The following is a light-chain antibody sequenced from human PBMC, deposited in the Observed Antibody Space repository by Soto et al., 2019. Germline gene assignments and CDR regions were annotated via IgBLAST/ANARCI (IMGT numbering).Light chain of an antibody. Sequence: DIQMTQSPSSLSASVEDRVTITCRASQSISTYLNWYQQRPGKAPKFLIYAASSLQSGVPSRFSGSGFGTDFTLTISSLQPEDFATYYCQQSHSTPLTFGGGTKVEIK. CDR2: AAS. CDR1: QSISTY. CDR3: QQSHSTPLT. V-gene: IGKV1-39*01. J-gene: IGKJ4*01.